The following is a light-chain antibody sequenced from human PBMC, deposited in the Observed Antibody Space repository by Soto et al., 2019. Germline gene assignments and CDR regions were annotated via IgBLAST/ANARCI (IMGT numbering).Light chain of an antibody. V-gene: IGLV1-47*01. CDR1: RSNIGSNY. CDR3: ATWDGSLNVL. J-gene: IGLJ7*01. Sequence: QTVVTQPPSASGTPVQRVTTSCSGSRSNIGSNYVSWYQQLPGTTPKLLIYNNNQRPSGVPDRFSGSKSDTSASLAISGLRSEDEADYYCATWDGSLNVLFGGGTQLTVL. CDR2: NNN.